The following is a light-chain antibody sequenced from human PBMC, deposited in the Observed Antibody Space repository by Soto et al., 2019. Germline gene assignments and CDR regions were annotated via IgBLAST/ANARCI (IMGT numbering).Light chain of an antibody. Sequence: ETVMTQSPDTLSVSPGESATLSCRASQDVSTNLAWFHHKPGQTPRLVLDGASKRATGIPARFSGSGSGRHFTLTISSLQSEDFGVYYCQHYNNWPPYSFGQGTKVDIK. V-gene: IGKV3-15*01. CDR3: QHYNNWPPYS. CDR1: QDVSTN. CDR2: GAS. J-gene: IGKJ2*03.